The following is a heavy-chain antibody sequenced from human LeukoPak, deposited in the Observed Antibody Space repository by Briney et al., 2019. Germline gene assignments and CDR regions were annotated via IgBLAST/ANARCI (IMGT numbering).Heavy chain of an antibody. CDR1: GYTFTGYY. J-gene: IGHJ4*02. Sequence: ASVKVSCKASGYTFTGYYMHWVRQAPGQGLEWMGWINPNSGGTNYTQKFQGRVTMTRDTSIITAYMELRRLRSDDTAVYYCARSSRGRILGDYWGQGTLVTVSS. CDR2: INPNSGGT. D-gene: IGHD1-14*01. CDR3: ARSSRGRILGDY. V-gene: IGHV1-2*02.